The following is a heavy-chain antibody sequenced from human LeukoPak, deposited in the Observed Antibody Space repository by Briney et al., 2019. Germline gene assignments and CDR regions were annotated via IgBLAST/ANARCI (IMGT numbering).Heavy chain of an antibody. D-gene: IGHD3-22*01. CDR2: INPNSGAT. CDR3: ASPRISGDSSGYYDTLQY. CDR1: GYTFTGYQ. V-gene: IGHV1-2*06. J-gene: IGHJ1*01. Sequence: ASVKVSCKASGYTFTGYQMHWVRQAPGQGLEWMGRINPNSGATNYAQEFQGRVTMTRGTSISTAYMELSRLRSDDTAVYYCASPRISGDSSGYYDTLQYWGQGTLVTVSS.